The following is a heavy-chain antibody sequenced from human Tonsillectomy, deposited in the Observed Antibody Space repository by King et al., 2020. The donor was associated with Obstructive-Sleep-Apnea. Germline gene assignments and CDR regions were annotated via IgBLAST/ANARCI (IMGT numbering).Heavy chain of an antibody. CDR3: ARDLSETITMVRGVIEPRYYFDY. V-gene: IGHV3-21*01. D-gene: IGHD3-10*01. Sequence: VQLVESGGGLVKPGGSLRLSCAASGFTFSSYSMNWVRQAPGKGLEWVSSISSSSSYIYYADSVKGRFTISRDNAKNSLYLQMNSLRAEDTAVYYCARDLSETITMVRGVIEPRYYFDYWGQGTLVTVSS. J-gene: IGHJ4*02. CDR2: ISSSSSYI. CDR1: GFTFSSYS.